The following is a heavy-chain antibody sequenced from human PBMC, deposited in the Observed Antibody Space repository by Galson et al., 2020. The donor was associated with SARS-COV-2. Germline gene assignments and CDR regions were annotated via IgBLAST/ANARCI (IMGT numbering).Heavy chain of an antibody. CDR3: ARGLLAWVGLFYYYYYMDV. CDR2: IIPILGIA. V-gene: IGHV1-69*10. J-gene: IGHJ6*03. CDR1: GGTFSSYA. D-gene: IGHD3-10*01. Sequence: SVKVSCKASGGTFSSYAISWVRQAPGQGLEWMGGIIPILGIANYAQKFQGRVTITADKSTSTAYMELSSLRSEDTAVYYCARGLLAWVGLFYYYYYMDVWGKGTTVTVSS.